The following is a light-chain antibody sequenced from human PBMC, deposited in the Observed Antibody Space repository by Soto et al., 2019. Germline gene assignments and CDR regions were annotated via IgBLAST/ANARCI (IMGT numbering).Light chain of an antibody. J-gene: IGKJ3*01. CDR3: QQYGGSPFT. V-gene: IGKV3-20*01. CDR2: AAS. CDR1: QSVSVNS. Sequence: EIVLTQSPGTLSLSPGERATLSCRASQSVSVNSFAWYQQKGGQAPRLLIYAASTRATGVPDRFSGTGSGTDFALTIRRLETDDSAVYYCQQYGGSPFTFGPGTKVDIK.